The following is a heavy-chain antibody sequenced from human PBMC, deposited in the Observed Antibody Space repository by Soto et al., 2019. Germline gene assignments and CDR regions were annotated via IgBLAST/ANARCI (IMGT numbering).Heavy chain of an antibody. V-gene: IGHV3-72*01. CDR1: GFTLSDNY. D-gene: IGHD3-10*01. Sequence: GGSLRLSCAGSGFTLSDNYMDWVRQAPGKRLEWVGRTRNKANRYTTEYAASVKGRFTVSRDESMNSLHLQMNSLKTEDTAVYYCVRTSHYGSGTWNFDFWGQGTVVTVSS. J-gene: IGHJ4*02. CDR2: TRNKANRYTT. CDR3: VRTSHYGSGTWNFDF.